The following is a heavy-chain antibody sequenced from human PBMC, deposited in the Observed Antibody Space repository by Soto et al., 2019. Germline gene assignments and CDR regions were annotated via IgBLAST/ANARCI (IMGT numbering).Heavy chain of an antibody. Sequence: EVQLVESGGDLVQPGGSLRLSCAASGFTFSRNWMSWVRQAPGKGLEWVANIKKDGSEKYYVDSVRGRFTISRDNAKNSLYLKMNSLRVEDTAVYYCASGLGSTAGYYYYMDVWGKGTTVTVSS. V-gene: IGHV3-7*01. CDR3: ASGLGSTAGYYYYMDV. CDR1: GFTFSRNW. J-gene: IGHJ6*03. D-gene: IGHD2-2*01. CDR2: IKKDGSEK.